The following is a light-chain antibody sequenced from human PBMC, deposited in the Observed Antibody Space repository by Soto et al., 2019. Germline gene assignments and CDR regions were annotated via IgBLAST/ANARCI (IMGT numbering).Light chain of an antibody. CDR2: HNT. CDR3: TSYSSTNTLV. Sequence: QSVLTQPPSVSGAPGQRVTISCTGSSSNIGAGYDVHWYQQLPGTAPKLLIYHNTNRPSGVPDRFSGSKSGTSASLAITGLQAEDEADYYCTSYSSTNTLVFGGGIKLTVL. V-gene: IGLV1-40*01. J-gene: IGLJ3*02. CDR1: SSNIGAGYD.